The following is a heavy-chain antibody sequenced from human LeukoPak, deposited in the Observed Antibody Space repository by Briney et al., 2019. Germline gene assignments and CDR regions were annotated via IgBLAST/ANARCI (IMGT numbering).Heavy chain of an antibody. V-gene: IGHV3-23*01. CDR2: ISGSGGST. CDR3: AKESRGDFDY. Sequence: GGSLRLSCAASGFTFSDYYMSWIRQAPGKGLEWVSAISGSGGSTYYADSVKGRFTISRDNSKNTLYLQMNSLRAEDTAVYYCAKESRGDFDYWGQETLVTVSS. CDR1: GFTFSDYY. J-gene: IGHJ4*02. D-gene: IGHD3-3*01.